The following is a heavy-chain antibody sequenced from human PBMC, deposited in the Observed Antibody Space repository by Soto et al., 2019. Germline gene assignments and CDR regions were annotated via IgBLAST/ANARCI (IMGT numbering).Heavy chain of an antibody. Sequence: GGSLRLSCAASGFTFSTYAMSWVRQAPGKGLEWVSGLFGNGGGISYGDSVKGRFIISRDNSNNMLYLQMHSLRVEDTAVYYCAKDRQPDGLWPFDHWGQGTLVTVSS. J-gene: IGHJ4*02. D-gene: IGHD2-8*01. CDR2: LFGNGGGI. CDR1: GFTFSTYA. V-gene: IGHV3-23*01. CDR3: AKDRQPDGLWPFDH.